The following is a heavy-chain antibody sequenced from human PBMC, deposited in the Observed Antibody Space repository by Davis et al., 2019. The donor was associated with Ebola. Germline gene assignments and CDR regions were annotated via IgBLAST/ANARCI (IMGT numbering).Heavy chain of an antibody. J-gene: IGHJ6*02. CDR1: GFTFSSYG. V-gene: IGHV3-33*01. CDR3: ARQLELRYYGMDV. Sequence: GGSLRLSCAASGFTFSSYGMHWVRQAPGKGLEWVAVIWYDGSNKYYADSVKGRFTISRDNSKNTLYLQMNSLRAEDTAVYYCARQLELRYYGMDVWGQGTLVTVSS. CDR2: IWYDGSNK. D-gene: IGHD1-7*01.